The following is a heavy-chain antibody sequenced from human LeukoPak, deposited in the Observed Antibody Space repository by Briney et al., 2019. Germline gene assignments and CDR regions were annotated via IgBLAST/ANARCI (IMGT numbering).Heavy chain of an antibody. D-gene: IGHD7-27*01. CDR3: AKDREELGSAFDI. CDR2: ISGSGGST. CDR1: GFTFSSYA. Sequence: PGGSLRLSCAASGFTFSSYAMSWVRLAPGKGLEWVSAISGSGGSTYYADSVKGRFTISRDNSKNTLYLQMNGLRAEDTAVYYCAKDREELGSAFDIWGQGTMVTVSS. J-gene: IGHJ3*02. V-gene: IGHV3-23*01.